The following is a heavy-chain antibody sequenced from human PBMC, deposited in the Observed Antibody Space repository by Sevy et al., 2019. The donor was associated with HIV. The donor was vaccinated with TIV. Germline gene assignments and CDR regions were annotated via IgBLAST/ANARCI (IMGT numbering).Heavy chain of an antibody. CDR1: GGSIISSTYY. CDR3: ARRGAGPAFDV. Sequence: SETLSLTCTVSGGSIISSTYYWGWIRQPPGKGLEWIGSVYYSGSPYYNPSLRSRVTISVDMFKDHFSLKLSSVTAADTAVYYCARRGAGPAFDVWGQGTMVTVSS. CDR2: VYYSGSP. D-gene: IGHD3-10*01. J-gene: IGHJ3*01. V-gene: IGHV4-39*02.